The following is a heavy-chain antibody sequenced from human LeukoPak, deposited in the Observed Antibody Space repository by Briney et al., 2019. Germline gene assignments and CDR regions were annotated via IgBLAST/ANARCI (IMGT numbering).Heavy chain of an antibody. Sequence: ASVKVSCKASGYTFTSYAMNWVRQAPGQGLEWMGGIITIFGTAKYAQKFQGRVTITADESTTTAYMELSSLRSEDTAVYYCARDTPLRLENWFDPWGQGTLVTVSS. CDR1: GYTFTSYA. CDR2: IITIFGTA. CDR3: ARDTPLRLENWFDP. J-gene: IGHJ5*02. V-gene: IGHV1-69*13.